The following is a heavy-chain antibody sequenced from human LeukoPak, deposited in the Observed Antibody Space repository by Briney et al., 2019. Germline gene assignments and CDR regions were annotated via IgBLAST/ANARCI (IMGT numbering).Heavy chain of an antibody. D-gene: IGHD3-9*01. V-gene: IGHV3-74*01. J-gene: IGHJ2*01. CDR2: INGDGSAT. Sequence: GGYLRLSCAASGFTFSSYWMHWVRQAPGKGLVWVSRINGDGSATTYADSVKGRFTISRDNAKNTLYLQMNSLRAEDTAVYYCTRGLTGHYGFFDFWGRGTLVTVSS. CDR3: TRGLTGHYGFFDF. CDR1: GFTFSSYW.